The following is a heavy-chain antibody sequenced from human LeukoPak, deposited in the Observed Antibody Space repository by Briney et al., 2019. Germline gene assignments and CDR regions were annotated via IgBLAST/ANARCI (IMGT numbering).Heavy chain of an antibody. CDR1: GYTFTSYG. J-gene: IGHJ4*02. CDR3: ASMDPGKWELLFGY. CDR2: ISAYNGNT. Sequence: AASVKVSCKASGYTFTSYGISWVRQAPGQGLEWMGWISAYNGNTNYAQKLQGRVTMTTDTSTSTAYMELRSLRSDDTAVYYCASMDPGKWELLFGYWGQGTLVTVSS. D-gene: IGHD1-26*01. V-gene: IGHV1-18*01.